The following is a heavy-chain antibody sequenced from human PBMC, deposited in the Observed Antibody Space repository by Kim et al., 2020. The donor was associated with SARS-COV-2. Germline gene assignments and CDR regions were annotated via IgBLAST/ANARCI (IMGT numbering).Heavy chain of an antibody. J-gene: IGHJ6*02. V-gene: IGHV4-38-2*02. CDR1: GYSISSGYY. D-gene: IGHD5-12*01. Sequence: SETLSLTCTVSGYSISSGYYWGWIRQPPGKGLEWIGSIYHSGSTYYNPSLKSRVTISVDTSKNQFSLKLSSVTAADTAVYYCARGGGDGYNYWYYYYGMDVCGQGTTVTVSS. CDR2: IYHSGST. CDR3: ARGGGDGYNYWYYYYGMDV.